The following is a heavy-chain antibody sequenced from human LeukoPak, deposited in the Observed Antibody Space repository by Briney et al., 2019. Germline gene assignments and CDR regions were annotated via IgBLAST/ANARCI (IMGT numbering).Heavy chain of an antibody. CDR1: GFTFSSYG. D-gene: IGHD5-18*01. J-gene: IGHJ4*02. V-gene: IGHV3-30*02. CDR2: IRYDGSNK. Sequence: GGSLRLSCAASGFTFSSYGMHWVRQAPGKGLEWVAFIRYDGSNKYYADSVKGRFTISRDNSKNTLYLQMNSLRAEDTALYYCARVIGYSYGYLDYWGQGTLVTVSS. CDR3: ARVIGYSYGYLDY.